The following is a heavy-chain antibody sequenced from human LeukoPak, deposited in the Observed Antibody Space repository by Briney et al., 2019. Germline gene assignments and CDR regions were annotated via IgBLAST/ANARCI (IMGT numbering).Heavy chain of an antibody. CDR3: ARSYYYGSGSYHLWFDP. Sequence: SETLSLTCAVSGGSISSYYWSWIRQPPGKGLEWIGYIYYSGSTNYNPSLKSRVTISVDTSKNQFSLKLSSVTAADTAVYYCARSYYYGSGSYHLWFDPWGQGTLVTVSS. CDR2: IYYSGST. D-gene: IGHD3-10*01. CDR1: GGSISSYY. J-gene: IGHJ5*02. V-gene: IGHV4-59*01.